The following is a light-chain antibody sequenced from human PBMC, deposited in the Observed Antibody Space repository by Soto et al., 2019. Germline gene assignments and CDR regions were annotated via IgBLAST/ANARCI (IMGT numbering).Light chain of an antibody. CDR2: DAS. Sequence: DFQMTQSPSTLSASVGDRVTITCRASQNIRSRLAWFQQKPGKAPKLLIYDASSLESGVPQRFSGSGSGTEFTLNISRLQTDDFSTYYCQQYPSHWPFGQGTKVDIX. V-gene: IGKV1-5*01. J-gene: IGKJ1*01. CDR3: QQYPSHWP. CDR1: QNIRSR.